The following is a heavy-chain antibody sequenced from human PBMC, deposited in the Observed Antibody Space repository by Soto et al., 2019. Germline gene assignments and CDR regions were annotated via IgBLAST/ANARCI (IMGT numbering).Heavy chain of an antibody. CDR1: GFTFSSYA. J-gene: IGHJ6*03. Sequence: EVQLLESGGGLVQPGGSLRLSCAASGFTFSSYAMSWVRQAPGKGLEWVSAISGSGGSTYNADSVKGRFTIPRDNSKNTLDLQMNSLRAEDTAVYYCALREMGCSGGSCFSLPYSYYYMDVWGKGTTVTVSS. CDR2: ISGSGGST. D-gene: IGHD2-15*01. CDR3: ALREMGCSGGSCFSLPYSYYYMDV. V-gene: IGHV3-23*01.